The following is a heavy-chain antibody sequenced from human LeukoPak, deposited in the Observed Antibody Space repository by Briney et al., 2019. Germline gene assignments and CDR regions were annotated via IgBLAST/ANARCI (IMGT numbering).Heavy chain of an antibody. Sequence: PGGTLRLSCAASGFTFSSYAMHWVRQAPGKGLEYVSAISSNGGSTYYANSVKGRFTISRDNSKNTLYLQMGSLRAEDMAVYYCASFEWELGVVWGQGTLVTVSS. D-gene: IGHD1-26*01. J-gene: IGHJ4*02. V-gene: IGHV3-64*01. CDR2: ISSNGGST. CDR3: ASFEWELGVV. CDR1: GFTFSSYA.